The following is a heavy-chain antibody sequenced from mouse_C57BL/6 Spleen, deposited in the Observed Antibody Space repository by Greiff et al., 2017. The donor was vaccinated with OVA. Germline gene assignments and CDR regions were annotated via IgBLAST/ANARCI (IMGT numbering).Heavy chain of an antibody. D-gene: IGHD1-1*01. V-gene: IGHV1-15*01. CDR2: IDPETGGT. J-gene: IGHJ4*01. CDR1: GYTFTDYE. Sequence: QVQLQQSGAELVRPGASVTLSCKASGYTFTDYEMHWVKQTPVHGLEWIGAIDPETGGTAYNQKFKGKAILTADKSSSTAYMELRSLTSEDSAVYYCTRPLITTVVMDYWGQGTSVTVSS. CDR3: TRPLITTVVMDY.